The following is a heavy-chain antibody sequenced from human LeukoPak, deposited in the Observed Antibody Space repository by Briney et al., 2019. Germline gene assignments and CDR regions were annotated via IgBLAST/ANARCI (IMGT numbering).Heavy chain of an antibody. CDR1: GFTVSSKY. Sequence: GGSLRLSCAASGFTVSSKYMSWVRQAPGKGLEWEAFISSDGSIQYHADSMKGRFTISRDNSKNTVYLQMNSLRAEDTAVYYCARDGPHHDFDFWGQGALVTVSS. CDR3: ARDGPHHDFDF. J-gene: IGHJ4*02. V-gene: IGHV3-33*08. CDR2: ISSDGSIQ.